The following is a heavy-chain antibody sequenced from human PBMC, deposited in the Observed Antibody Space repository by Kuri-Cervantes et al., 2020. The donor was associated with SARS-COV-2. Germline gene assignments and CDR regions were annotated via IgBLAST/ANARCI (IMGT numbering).Heavy chain of an antibody. CDR3: ARSCTYARCSEYFQH. D-gene: IGHD2-8*01. CDR2: IYAGGGT. J-gene: IGHJ1*01. CDR1: GFIVSSSY. Sequence: GESLKISCAASGFIVSSSYMSWVRQAPGKGLEWVSIIYAGGGTYYADSVKGQFTISRDISKNTVFLQMNRLRPGDTAVYYCARSCTYARCSEYFQHWGQGTLVTVSS. V-gene: IGHV3-66*02.